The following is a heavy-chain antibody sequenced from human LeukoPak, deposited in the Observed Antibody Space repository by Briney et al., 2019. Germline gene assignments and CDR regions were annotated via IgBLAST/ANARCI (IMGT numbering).Heavy chain of an antibody. V-gene: IGHV3-21*01. CDR2: ISSSSSYI. D-gene: IGHD6-13*01. Sequence: GGSLRLSCAASGFTFSSYAMSWVRQAPGKGLEWVSSISSSSSYIYYADSVKGRFTISRDNAKNSLYLQMNSLRAEDTAVYYCAREQAAAGPYYFDYWGQGTLVTVSS. CDR3: AREQAAAGPYYFDY. J-gene: IGHJ4*02. CDR1: GFTFSSYA.